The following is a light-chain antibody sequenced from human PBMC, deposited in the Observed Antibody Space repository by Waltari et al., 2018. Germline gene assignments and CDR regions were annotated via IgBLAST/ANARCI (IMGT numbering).Light chain of an antibody. V-gene: IGKV3-11*01. Sequence: EIVLTQSPATLSLSPGDRATLPCRARQSVGRSLSWYQQKPGQPPRLLIYDASTRATGIPARISGSGSGTDFTLTIGSLEPEDFAVYFCLQRSNWPPTFGGGTTVEIK. CDR1: QSVGRS. J-gene: IGKJ4*01. CDR3: LQRSNWPPT. CDR2: DAS.